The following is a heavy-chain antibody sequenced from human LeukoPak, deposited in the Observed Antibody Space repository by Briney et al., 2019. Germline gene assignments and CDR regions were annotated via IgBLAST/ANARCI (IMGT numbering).Heavy chain of an antibody. D-gene: IGHD6-13*01. CDR2: ISSSSSYI. J-gene: IGHJ4*02. Sequence: GGSLRLSCAASGFTFSSYEMNWVRQAPGKGLEWVSSISSSSSYIYYADSVKGRFTISRDNAKNSLYLQMNSLRAGDTAVYYCARSRGSLDFDYWGQGTLVTVSS. CDR1: GFTFSSYE. V-gene: IGHV3-21*01. CDR3: ARSRGSLDFDY.